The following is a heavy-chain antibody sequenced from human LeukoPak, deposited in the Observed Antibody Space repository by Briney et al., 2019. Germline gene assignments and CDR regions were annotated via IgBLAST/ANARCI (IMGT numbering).Heavy chain of an antibody. V-gene: IGHV3-23*01. D-gene: IGHD1-1*01. J-gene: IGHJ4*02. Sequence: GGSLRLSCAASGFTFSSYAMSWVRQAPGKGVEWVSAISGKGRFTISRDNSKNTLYLQMNSLRAEDTAVYYCVGPNWKFDYWGQGTLVTVSS. CDR3: VGPNWKFDY. CDR2: ISG. CDR1: GFTFSSYA.